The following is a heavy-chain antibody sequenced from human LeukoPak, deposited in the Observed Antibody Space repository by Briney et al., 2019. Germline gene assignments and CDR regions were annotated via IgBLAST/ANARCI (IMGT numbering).Heavy chain of an antibody. V-gene: IGHV3-30*02. J-gene: IGHJ5*02. D-gene: IGHD3-22*01. CDR2: IRYDGSNK. CDR1: RFTFSSYG. CDR3: AKKRYYDSSGYGS. Sequence: GGSLRLSRAASRFTFSSYGMHWVRQAPGKGLEWVAFIRYDGSNKYYADSVKGRSTISRDNSKNTLYLQMNSLRAEDTAVYYCAKKRYYDSSGYGSWGQGTLVTVSS.